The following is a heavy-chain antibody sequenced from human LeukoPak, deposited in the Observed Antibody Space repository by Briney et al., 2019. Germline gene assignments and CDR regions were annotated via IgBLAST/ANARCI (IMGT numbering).Heavy chain of an antibody. V-gene: IGHV5-51*01. J-gene: IGHJ6*03. D-gene: IGHD4-17*01. CDR2: IYPGDSDT. CDR3: ARLGPTSYGDFDIYYYYYMDV. CDR1: GYSFTSYW. Sequence: GESLKIPCKGSGYSFTSYWIGWVRQMPGKGLEWMGIIYPGDSDTRYTPSVQGQVTISADKSISTAYLQWSSLKASDTAMYYCARLGPTSYGDFDIYYYYYMDVWGKGTTVTVSS.